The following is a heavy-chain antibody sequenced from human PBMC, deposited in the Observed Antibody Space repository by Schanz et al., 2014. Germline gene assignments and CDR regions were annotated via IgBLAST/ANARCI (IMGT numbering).Heavy chain of an antibody. D-gene: IGHD2-2*01. CDR3: AKVAPAATYLDS. V-gene: IGHV3-20*04. CDR1: GFTFISYD. Sequence: AQLVESGGGVVQPGRSLRLSCVASGFTFISYDIHWVRQAPGKGLEWVSGINWNGGSTGYADSVKGRFTISRDNAKNSLYLQMNSLRAEDTAVYYCAKVAPAATYLDSWGLGTLVTVSS. J-gene: IGHJ4*02. CDR2: INWNGGST.